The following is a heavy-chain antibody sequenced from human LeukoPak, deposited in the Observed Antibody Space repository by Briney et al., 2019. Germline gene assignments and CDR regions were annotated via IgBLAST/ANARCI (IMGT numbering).Heavy chain of an antibody. Sequence: SETLSLTCTVSGGSISTYYWSRIRQPPGKGLEWIGYINYRGNTNYNPSLKSRVAISLDTSKNQFSLKLSSVTAADTAFYYCARDMESGSTRGRAFDIWGQGTMVTVSS. D-gene: IGHD1-26*01. CDR3: ARDMESGSTRGRAFDI. V-gene: IGHV4-59*01. J-gene: IGHJ3*02. CDR1: GGSISTYY. CDR2: INYRGNT.